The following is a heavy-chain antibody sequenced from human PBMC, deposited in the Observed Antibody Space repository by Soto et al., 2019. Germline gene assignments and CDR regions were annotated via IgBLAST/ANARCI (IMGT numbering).Heavy chain of an antibody. V-gene: IGHV3-9*01. CDR3: VKDESINWYSGHSPY. J-gene: IGHJ6*01. CDR1: WVTCDDYA. D-gene: IGHD1-26*01. Sequence: PWGSIRLCYAASWVTCDDYAVPRLRQVTGKGLEWVSGINWTSGSIGHADSVQGRFAISRDNAKPSLHLQRNSLRDEATAFYYCVKDESINWYSGHSPYWGNGTAVTVSS. CDR2: INWTSGSI.